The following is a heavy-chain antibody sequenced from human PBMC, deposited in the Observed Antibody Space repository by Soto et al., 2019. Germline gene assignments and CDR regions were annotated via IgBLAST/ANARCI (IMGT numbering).Heavy chain of an antibody. CDR3: ARVVVTSYGVLDY. CDR1: GYTFTSYS. J-gene: IGHJ4*02. V-gene: IGHV1-18*01. Sequence: ASVKVSCKASGYTFTSYSISWVRQAPGQGLEWMGWITYNGDTNYPQKLQGRVTMTTDTSTSTAYMELRSLRSDDTAVYYCARVVVTSYGVLDYWGQGTLVTVSS. D-gene: IGHD3-22*01. CDR2: ITYNGDT.